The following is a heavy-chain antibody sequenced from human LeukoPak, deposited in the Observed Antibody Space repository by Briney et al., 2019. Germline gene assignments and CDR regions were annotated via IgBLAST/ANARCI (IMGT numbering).Heavy chain of an antibody. CDR3: ARVGYGSDY. CDR2: INHSGST. CDR1: GGSFSGYY. D-gene: IGHD3-10*01. Sequence: PSETLSLTCAVYGGSFSGYYWSWIRQPPGKGLEWIGEINHSGSTNYNPSLKSQVTISVDTSKNQFSLKLSSVTAADTAVYYCARVGYGSDYWGQGTLVTVSS. V-gene: IGHV4-34*01. J-gene: IGHJ4*02.